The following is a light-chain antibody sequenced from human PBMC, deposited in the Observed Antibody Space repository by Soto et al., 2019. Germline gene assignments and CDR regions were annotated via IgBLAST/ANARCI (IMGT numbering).Light chain of an antibody. CDR3: SAYTARSTLV. CDR2: EVR. J-gene: IGLJ3*02. Sequence: QSALTQPDCVSLSAGQSITISCSGTMRDVGAYNLVSWYQQHPGTAPKLIIYEVRNRPSGISSRFSGSRSGNTASLTISGLQSEDEGDYYCSAYTARSTLVFGGGTKVTVL. V-gene: IGLV2-14*01. CDR1: MRDVGAYNL.